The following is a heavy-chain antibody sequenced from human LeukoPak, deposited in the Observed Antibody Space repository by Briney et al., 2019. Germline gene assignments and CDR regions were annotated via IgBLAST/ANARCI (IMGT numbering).Heavy chain of an antibody. CDR2: INPSGGST. J-gene: IGHJ4*02. Sequence: ASVKVSCKASGYTFTDYYLHWVRQAPGQGLEWMGIINPSGGSTSYAQKFQGRVTMTRDMSTSTVYMELSSLRSEDTAVYYCARDRAHGDYALAFDYWGQGTLVTVSS. CDR3: ARDRAHGDYALAFDY. D-gene: IGHD4-17*01. CDR1: GYTFTDYY. V-gene: IGHV1-46*01.